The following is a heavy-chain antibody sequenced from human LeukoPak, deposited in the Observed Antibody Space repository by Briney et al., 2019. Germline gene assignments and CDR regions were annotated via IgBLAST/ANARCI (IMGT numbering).Heavy chain of an antibody. V-gene: IGHV3-64D*06. CDR3: VSRYFDWSYNYYGMDV. CDR2: ISSNGGST. J-gene: IGHJ6*04. D-gene: IGHD3-9*01. CDR1: GFTFSSYA. Sequence: GGSLRLYCSASGFTFSSYAMHWVRQAPGKGLEYVSAISSNGGSTYYADSVKGRFTISRDNSKNTLYLQMSSLRAEDTAVYYCVSRYFDWSYNYYGMDVWGKGTTVTVSS.